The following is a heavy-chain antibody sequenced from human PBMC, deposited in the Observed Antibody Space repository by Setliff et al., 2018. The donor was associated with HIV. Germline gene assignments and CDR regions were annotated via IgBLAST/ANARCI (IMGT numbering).Heavy chain of an antibody. CDR2: MNPNSGNT. CDR1: GYTFTSYD. V-gene: IGHV1-8*02. CDR3: ARGDTPMVIWGDYFDY. Sequence: ASVKVSCKASGYTFTSYDINWVRQATGQGLEWMGWMNPNSGNTGYAQKFQGRVSMTRNTAITTAYMELSSLRSEDTAVYYCARGDTPMVIWGDYFDYWGQGTLVTVSS. J-gene: IGHJ4*02. D-gene: IGHD5-18*01.